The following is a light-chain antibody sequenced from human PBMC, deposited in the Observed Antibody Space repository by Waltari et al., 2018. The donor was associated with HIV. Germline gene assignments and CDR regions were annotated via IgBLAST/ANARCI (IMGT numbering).Light chain of an antibody. CDR1: TVAVASDYY. J-gene: IGLJ3*02. CDR2: DID. CDR3: LLYYGGAWV. V-gene: IGLV7-43*01. Sequence: QPVLTQELSLTVSPGGPVTLTCASGTVAVASDYYENWFQQKPGQAPRPLIYDIDHKHSWTPARFSGSLLGGKAALTLSAVQPEDEAEYYCLLYYGGAWVFGGGTKLTVL.